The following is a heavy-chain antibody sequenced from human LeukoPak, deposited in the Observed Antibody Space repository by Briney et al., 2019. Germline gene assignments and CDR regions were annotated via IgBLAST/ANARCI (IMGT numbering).Heavy chain of an antibody. J-gene: IGHJ4*02. D-gene: IGHD1-7*01. CDR3: ARGTGLGYNWNYLDFDY. Sequence: SETLSLTCAVYGGSFSGYYWSWIRQPPGKGLEWIGYIYYRGSTNYNPSLKSRVTISVDTSKNQFSLKLSSVTAADTAVYYCARGTGLGYNWNYLDFDYWGQGTLVTVSS. V-gene: IGHV4-59*01. CDR1: GGSFSGYY. CDR2: IYYRGST.